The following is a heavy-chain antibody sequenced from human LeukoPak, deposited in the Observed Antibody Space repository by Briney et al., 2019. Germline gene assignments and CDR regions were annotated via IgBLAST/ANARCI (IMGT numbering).Heavy chain of an antibody. CDR3: ARDYCGSTSCYVHWFDP. CDR2: ISAYNGNT. J-gene: IGHJ5*02. CDR1: GYTFTSYG. Sequence: GASVKVSCKASGYTFTSYGISWARQAPGQGLEWMGWISAYNGNTNYAQKLQGRVTMTTDTSTSTAYMELRSLRSDDTAVYYRARDYCGSTSCYVHWFDPWGQGTLVTVSS. D-gene: IGHD2-2*01. V-gene: IGHV1-18*01.